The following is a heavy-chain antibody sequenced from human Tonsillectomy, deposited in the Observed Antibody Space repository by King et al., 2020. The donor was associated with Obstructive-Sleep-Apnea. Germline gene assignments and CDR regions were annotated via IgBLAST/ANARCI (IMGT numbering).Heavy chain of an antibody. Sequence: VQLVESGGGLVQPGGSLRLSCATSGFLVNSNYMSWVRQAPGKGLEWGSVIYSGGRTYYADSLKGRLPISRDISNNTLYLQMNSLRAEDTAVYYCARAPFIWTDYEQSWYFDLWGRGTPVTVSS. D-gene: IGHD3/OR15-3a*01. CDR2: IYSGGRT. J-gene: IGHJ2*01. V-gene: IGHV3-66*01. CDR1: GFLVNSNY. CDR3: ARAPFIWTDYEQSWYFDL.